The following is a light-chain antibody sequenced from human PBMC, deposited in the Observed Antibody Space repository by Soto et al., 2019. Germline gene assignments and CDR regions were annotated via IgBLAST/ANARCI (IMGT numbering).Light chain of an antibody. J-gene: IGKJ2*01. Sequence: DIVMTQSPLSLSVTPGEPASISCRSSQSLLYSNGYNYLDWYLQKPGQSPQLLIYLGSNRASGVPDRFSGSGSGTDFTLKISRVEAVDVGVYYCIQALQTPYTFGQGTKLEIK. CDR2: LGS. CDR3: IQALQTPYT. CDR1: QSLLYSNGYNY. V-gene: IGKV2-28*01.